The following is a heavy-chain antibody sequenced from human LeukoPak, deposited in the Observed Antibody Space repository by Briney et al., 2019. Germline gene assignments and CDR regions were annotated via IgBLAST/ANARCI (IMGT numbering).Heavy chain of an antibody. Sequence: RTGGSLRLSCAASGFTFDDYGMNWVRQAPGKGLEWVSGINWNGGNTDYADSVKGRFTISRDNAKKSLYLQMNSRRAEDTALYYCARDKSNYFFDYWGQGTLVTVSS. V-gene: IGHV3-20*04. CDR3: ARDKSNYFFDY. CDR2: INWNGGNT. CDR1: GFTFDDYG. D-gene: IGHD4-11*01. J-gene: IGHJ4*02.